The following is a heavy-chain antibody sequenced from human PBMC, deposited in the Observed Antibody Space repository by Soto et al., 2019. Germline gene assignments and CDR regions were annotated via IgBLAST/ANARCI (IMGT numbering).Heavy chain of an antibody. Sequence: SETLSLTCTVSGGSISSSSYYWGWIRQPPGKGLEWIGSIYYSGSTYYNPSLKSRVTISVDTSKNQFSLKLSSVTAADTAVYYCARGYYGSGSYQKLEKGGWFDPWGQGTLVTVSS. CDR2: IYYSGST. V-gene: IGHV4-39*01. J-gene: IGHJ5*02. CDR1: GGSISSSSYY. D-gene: IGHD3-10*01. CDR3: ARGYYGSGSYQKLEKGGWFDP.